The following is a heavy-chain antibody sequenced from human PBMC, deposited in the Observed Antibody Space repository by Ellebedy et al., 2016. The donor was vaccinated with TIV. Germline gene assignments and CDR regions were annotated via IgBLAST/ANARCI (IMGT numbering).Heavy chain of an antibody. CDR1: GFTFSSYW. J-gene: IGHJ4*02. D-gene: IGHD6-19*01. Sequence: GGSLRLSCAASGFTFSSYWMHWVRQVPGKGLVWVSGINGDGSSTSYADSVRGRFTMSRDNAEKTLFLQMNSLRAEDTAVYYCARARYSSGWYDYWGQGTLVTVSS. CDR3: ARARYSSGWYDY. V-gene: IGHV3-74*01. CDR2: INGDGSST.